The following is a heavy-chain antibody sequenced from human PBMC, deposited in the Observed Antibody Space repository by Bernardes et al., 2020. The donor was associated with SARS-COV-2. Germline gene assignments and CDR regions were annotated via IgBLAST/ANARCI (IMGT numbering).Heavy chain of an antibody. CDR2: IGPAGNT. V-gene: IGHV3-13*01. D-gene: IGHD5-12*01. CDR3: ERGPRRDGYNGIDAFDI. Sequence: GGSLRLSCAASGFTFSSYDMNWVRQATGKGLEWVSAIGPAGNTNYPGSVKGRFTISRENAKNTLYLQMNSLSAEDTAVYYCERGPRRDGYNGIDAFDIWGKGTMVTGSA. J-gene: IGHJ3*02. CDR1: GFTFSSYD.